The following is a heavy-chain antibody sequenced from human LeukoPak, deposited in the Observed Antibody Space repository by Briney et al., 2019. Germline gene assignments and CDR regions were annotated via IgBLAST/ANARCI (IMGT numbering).Heavy chain of an antibody. D-gene: IGHD3-16*01. V-gene: IGHV3-21*01. J-gene: IGHJ6*03. CDR3: AREPIGDYMDV. CDR1: GFTFSSYS. Sequence: GGSLRLSCAASGFTFSSYSMNWVRQAPGKGLEWVSSISSSSSYIYYADSVKGRFTISRDNAKNSLYLQMNSLRAEDTAVYYCAREPIGDYMDVWGKGTTVTVSS. CDR2: ISSSSSYI.